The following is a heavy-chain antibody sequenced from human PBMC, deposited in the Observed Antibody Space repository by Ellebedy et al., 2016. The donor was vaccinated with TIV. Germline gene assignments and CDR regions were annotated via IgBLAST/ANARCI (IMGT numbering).Heavy chain of an antibody. CDR1: GFTFSDYY. CDR3: ARSVVIAATDRAPFDY. CDR2: ISNSGSYT. Sequence: GESLKISXAASGFTFSDYYMSWIRQAPGMGLEWVSYISNSGSYTNYADSVKGRFTISRDNAKNSLYLQINSLRAEDTAVYYCARSVVIAATDRAPFDYWGQGTLVTVSS. J-gene: IGHJ4*02. D-gene: IGHD2-15*01. V-gene: IGHV3-11*03.